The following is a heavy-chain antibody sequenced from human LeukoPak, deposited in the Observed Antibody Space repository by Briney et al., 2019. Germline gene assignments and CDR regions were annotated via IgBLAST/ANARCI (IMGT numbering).Heavy chain of an antibody. D-gene: IGHD6-13*01. Sequence: GGSLRLSCAASGFTFSTYSMNWVRQSPGKGLEWVSSISSSSSYIFYADSVKGRFTISRDNAKNSLFLQMSSLRAEDTAVYYCARVGSTWYFDYWGQGILVTVSS. CDR1: GFTFSTYS. J-gene: IGHJ4*02. CDR3: ARVGSTWYFDY. V-gene: IGHV3-21*01. CDR2: ISSSSSYI.